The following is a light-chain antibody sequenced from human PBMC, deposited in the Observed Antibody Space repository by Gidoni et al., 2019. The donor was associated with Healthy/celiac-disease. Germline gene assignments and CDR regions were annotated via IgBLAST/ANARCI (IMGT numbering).Light chain of an antibody. V-gene: IGLV2-23*02. CDR1: SSDVGSYNL. CDR3: SSYAGSSTLV. J-gene: IGLJ2*01. Sequence: QSALTQPASVSGSPGQSITISCTGTSSDVGSYNLVSWYQQHPGKAPKLLIYEVSQRPSGVSNRCSGSKSGNTASLTISGLQAEDEADYYCSSYAGSSTLVFGGGTKLTVL. CDR2: EVS.